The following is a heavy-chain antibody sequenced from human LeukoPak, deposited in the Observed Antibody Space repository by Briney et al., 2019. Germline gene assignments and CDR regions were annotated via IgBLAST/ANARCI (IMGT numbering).Heavy chain of an antibody. V-gene: IGHV4-30-4*01. CDR3: ARVPTSPLGTYYFDY. CDR1: GGSISSGDYY. J-gene: IGHJ4*02. D-gene: IGHD1-26*01. Sequence: PSETLSLPCTVSGGSISSGDYYWSWIRQPPGKGLEWIGYIYYSGSTYYNPSLKSRVTISVDTSKNQFSLKLSSVTAADTAVYYCARVPTSPLGTYYFDYWGQGTLVTVSS. CDR2: IYYSGST.